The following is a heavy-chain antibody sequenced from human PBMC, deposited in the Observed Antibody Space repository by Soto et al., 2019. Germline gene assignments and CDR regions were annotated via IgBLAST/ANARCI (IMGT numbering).Heavy chain of an antibody. V-gene: IGHV1-2*02. CDR3: AVVVPAAITGGDYYYYGMDV. Sequence: GASVKVSCKASGYTFTGYYMHWVRQAPGQGLEWMGWINPNSGGTNYAQKFQGRVTMTRDTSISTAYMELSRLRSDDTAVYYCAVVVPAAITGGDYYYYGMDVWGQGTTVTVSS. CDR1: GYTFTGYY. D-gene: IGHD2-2*01. J-gene: IGHJ6*02. CDR2: INPNSGGT.